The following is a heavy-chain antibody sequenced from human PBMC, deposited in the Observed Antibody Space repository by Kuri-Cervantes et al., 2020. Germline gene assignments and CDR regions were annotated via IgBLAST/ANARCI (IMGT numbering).Heavy chain of an antibody. Sequence: ASVKVSCKASGYTFTSYDINWVRQATGQGLEWMGWMNPNSGNTGYAQKFQGRVTMTRNTSISTAYMELSTLRSEDTAVYYCAKRGYSYGELDYWGQGTLDTVSS. CDR2: MNPNSGNT. CDR1: GYTFTSYD. J-gene: IGHJ4*02. CDR3: AKRGYSYGELDY. D-gene: IGHD5-18*01. V-gene: IGHV1-8*01.